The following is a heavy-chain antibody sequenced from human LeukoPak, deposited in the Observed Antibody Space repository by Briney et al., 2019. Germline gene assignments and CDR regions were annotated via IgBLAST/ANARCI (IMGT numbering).Heavy chain of an antibody. J-gene: IGHJ4*02. CDR2: IYTTGKT. Sequence: SETLSLTCTVSSGSINSYYWGWVRQPAGRGLEWIGRIYTTGKTDYNPSLKSRLTMSIDTSKRQFSLNLTSVTAANTAIYFCARHGYTASHYFLDFWSQGTLVTVSS. CDR3: ARHGYTASHYFLDF. V-gene: IGHV4-4*07. D-gene: IGHD3-16*01. CDR1: SGSINSYY.